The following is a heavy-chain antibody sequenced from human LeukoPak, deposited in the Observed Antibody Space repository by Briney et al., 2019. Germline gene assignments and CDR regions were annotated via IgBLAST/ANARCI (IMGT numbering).Heavy chain of an antibody. CDR2: ISSSSSYI. D-gene: IGHD4-17*01. CDR3: ARGYGDYFGNYYFDY. J-gene: IGHJ4*02. CDR1: GFTFSSYS. Sequence: GGSLRLSCAASGFTFSSYSMNWVRQAPGKGLEWVSSISSSSSYIYYADSVKGRFTISRDNAKNSLYLQMNSLRAEYTAVYYCARGYGDYFGNYYFDYWGQGTLVTVSS. V-gene: IGHV3-21*01.